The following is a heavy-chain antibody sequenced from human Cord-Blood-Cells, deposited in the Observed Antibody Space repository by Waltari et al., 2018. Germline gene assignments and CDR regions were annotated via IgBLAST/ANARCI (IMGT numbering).Heavy chain of an antibody. CDR3: ARGGGAGRFDY. J-gene: IGHJ4*02. Sequence: QVQLVESGGGVVQPGRSLRLSCAASGFTFSSYAMHWVRQAPGKGLGWGAFISYDGSNKYYADSVKGRFTISRDNSKNTLYLQMNSLRAEDTAVYYCARGGGAGRFDYWGQGTLVTVSS. V-gene: IGHV3-30-3*01. CDR2: ISYDGSNK. CDR1: GFTFSSYA. D-gene: IGHD6-19*01.